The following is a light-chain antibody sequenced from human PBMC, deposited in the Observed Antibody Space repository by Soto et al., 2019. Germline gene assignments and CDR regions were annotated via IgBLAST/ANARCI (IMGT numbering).Light chain of an antibody. Sequence: EIVLTPSPGPLSLSPGERATLSCRASQNISSTLLAWYMHRPGQPPRLLIYGTSGRATGVPDRFSGSGSGTDFTLTISRLEPEDFALYYCQHYDDSRAVGPGTKVDIK. CDR1: QNISSTL. J-gene: IGKJ1*01. CDR2: GTS. V-gene: IGKV3-20*01. CDR3: QHYDDSRA.